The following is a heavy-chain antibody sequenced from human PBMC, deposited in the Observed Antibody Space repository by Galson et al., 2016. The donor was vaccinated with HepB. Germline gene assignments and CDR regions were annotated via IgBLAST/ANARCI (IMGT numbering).Heavy chain of an antibody. J-gene: IGHJ4*02. CDR3: ARDPSGVDTAMIQFDY. CDR1: GFTFSSYV. D-gene: IGHD5-18*01. CDR2: IWNDGSNK. V-gene: IGHV3-33*01. Sequence: SLRLSCAASGFTFSSYVMHWVRQAPGKGLEWVAVIWNDGSNKYYGDSVKGRFTISRDNSKNTVYLQMNSLRAEDTAVYYCARDPSGVDTAMIQFDYWGQGTLVTVSS.